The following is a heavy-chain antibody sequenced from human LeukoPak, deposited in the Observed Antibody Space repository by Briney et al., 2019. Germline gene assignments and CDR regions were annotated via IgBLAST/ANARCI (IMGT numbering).Heavy chain of an antibody. CDR3: ARYSNAVAGARWFDH. V-gene: IGHV4-59*01. J-gene: IGHJ5*02. D-gene: IGHD2-21*01. Sequence: PSETLSLTCTVSGGSLSSYYWSWIRQPPGKERVWIGYIYYSGSTNYNPSLKSRVTISLDTSQNQFSLKLSSVPAADTAVYFCARYSNAVAGARWFDHWGQGTLVTVSS. CDR1: GGSLSSYY. CDR2: IYYSGST.